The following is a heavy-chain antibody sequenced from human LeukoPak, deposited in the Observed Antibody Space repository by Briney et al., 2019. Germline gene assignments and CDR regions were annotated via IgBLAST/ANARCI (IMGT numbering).Heavy chain of an antibody. CDR1: GGSIISSSSSSYY. CDR3: ARHSAPLRSSSEEYFHL. CDR2: IYYSGTT. D-gene: IGHD6-6*01. V-gene: IGHV4-39*01. J-gene: IGHJ2*01. Sequence: PSETLSLTCTVSGGSIISSSSSSYYWGWIRQSPGKGPEWVGAIYYSGTTYYNPSLKSRVTISVDTSKSQFSLRLSSVTAADTAVYYCARHSAPLRSSSEEYFHLWGRGTLVTVSS.